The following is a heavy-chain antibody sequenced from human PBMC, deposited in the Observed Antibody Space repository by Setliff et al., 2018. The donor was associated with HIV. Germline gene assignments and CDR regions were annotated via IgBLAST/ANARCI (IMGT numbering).Heavy chain of an antibody. CDR3: VRMEATRPPRGLDY. Sequence: SETLSLTCTVSGGSVSRSSYYWGWIRQPTGKGLEWIGTVYYTGSTQYNPSFKSRVIMSVDTSKNQFSLRLISVTAADTAVYYCVRMEATRPPRGLDYWGPGTLVTVSS. V-gene: IGHV4-39*01. J-gene: IGHJ4*02. CDR1: GGSVSRSSYY. CDR2: VYYTGST. D-gene: IGHD6-6*01.